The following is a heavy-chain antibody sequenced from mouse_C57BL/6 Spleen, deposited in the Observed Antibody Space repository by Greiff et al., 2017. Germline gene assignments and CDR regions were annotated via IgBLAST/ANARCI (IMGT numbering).Heavy chain of an antibody. CDR2: IDPSDSET. Sequence: QVQLQQPGAELVRPGSSVKLSCKASGYTFTSYWMHWVKQRPIQGLEWIGNIDPSDSETNYNQKFKDKATLTVDKSSSTAYMQLSSLTSEDSAVYYCARDYYGSSYVGDWGQGTTLTVSS. CDR1: GYTFTSYW. V-gene: IGHV1-52*01. J-gene: IGHJ2*01. D-gene: IGHD1-1*01. CDR3: ARDYYGSSYVGD.